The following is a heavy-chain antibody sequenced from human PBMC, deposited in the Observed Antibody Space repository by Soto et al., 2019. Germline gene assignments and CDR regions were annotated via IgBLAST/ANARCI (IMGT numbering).Heavy chain of an antibody. V-gene: IGHV3-23*01. CDR2: ISGSGGST. CDR3: AKGSITIFGVDYFDY. Sequence: HPGGSLRLSCAASGFTFSSYAMSWVRQAPGKGLEWVSAISGSGGSTYYADSVKGRFTISRDSSKNTLYLQMNSLRAEDTAVYYCAKGSITIFGVDYFDYWGQGTLVTVSS. D-gene: IGHD3-3*01. CDR1: GFTFSSYA. J-gene: IGHJ4*02.